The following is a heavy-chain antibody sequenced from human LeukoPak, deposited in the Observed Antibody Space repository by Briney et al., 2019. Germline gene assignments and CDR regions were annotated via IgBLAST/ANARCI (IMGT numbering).Heavy chain of an antibody. CDR2: INHSGST. CDR3: ARYTYYYGSGSVGFDY. Sequence: SETLSLTCAVYGGSFSGYYWSWIRHPPGKGLEWIGEINHSGSTNYNPSLKSRVTISVDTSKNQFSLKLSSVTAADTAVYYCARYTYYYGSGSVGFDYWGQGTLVTVSS. D-gene: IGHD3-10*01. J-gene: IGHJ4*02. CDR1: GGSFSGYY. V-gene: IGHV4-34*01.